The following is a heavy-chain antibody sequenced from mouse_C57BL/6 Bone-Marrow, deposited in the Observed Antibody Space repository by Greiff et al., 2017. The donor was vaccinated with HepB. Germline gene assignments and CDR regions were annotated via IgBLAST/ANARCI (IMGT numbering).Heavy chain of an antibody. Sequence: LQESGPGLVQPSQSLSITCTVSGFSLTSYGVHWVRQSPGKGLEWLGVIWRGGSTDYNAAFMSRLSITKDNSKSQVFFKMNSLQADDTAIYYCAKNKEGNPYWYFDVWGTGTTVTVSS. CDR3: AKNKEGNPYWYFDV. D-gene: IGHD2-1*01. J-gene: IGHJ1*03. CDR1: GFSLTSYG. V-gene: IGHV2-5*01. CDR2: IWRGGST.